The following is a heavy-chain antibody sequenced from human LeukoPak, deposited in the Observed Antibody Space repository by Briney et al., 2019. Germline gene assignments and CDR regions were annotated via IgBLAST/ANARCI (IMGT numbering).Heavy chain of an antibody. CDR3: AGYREYWDWHFDL. CDR1: GDSVSSNSAA. Sequence: SQTLSLTCAISGDSVSSNSAAWNWIRQSPSRGLEWLGRTYYRSKWYNDYAVSVKSRITINPDTSKNQFSLKLTSVTAADTAVYHCAGYREYWDWHFDLWGRGAPVTVSP. V-gene: IGHV6-1*01. D-gene: IGHD2-8*02. CDR2: TYYRSKWYN. J-gene: IGHJ2*01.